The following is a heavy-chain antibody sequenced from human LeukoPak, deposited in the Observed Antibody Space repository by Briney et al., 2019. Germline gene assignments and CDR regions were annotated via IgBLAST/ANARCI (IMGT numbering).Heavy chain of an antibody. J-gene: IGHJ4*02. V-gene: IGHV1-18*01. CDR1: GYTFTSYG. D-gene: IGHD2-21*02. CDR2: ISAYNGNT. Sequence: ASVKVSCMASGYTFTSYGIIWVRQAPGQVLEWMGWISAYNGNTNYAQKLQGRVTMTTDTSTSTAYMELRSLRSDDTAGYYCARGDTQTAISPEFDYWGQVTLVTVSS. CDR3: ARGDTQTAISPEFDY.